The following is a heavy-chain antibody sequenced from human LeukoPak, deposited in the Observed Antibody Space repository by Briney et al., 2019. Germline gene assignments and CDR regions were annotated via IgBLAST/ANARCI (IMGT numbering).Heavy chain of an antibody. D-gene: IGHD3-22*01. Sequence: GGSLRLSCAASGFTFNTYAMSWVRQAPGKGLEWVSVIGGSGSKTYYADSVKGRFTISRDNSKKTLYLQMSSLGAEDTAVYYCAKDSYDSSGYYHPDYMDVWGKGTTVTVSS. CDR2: IGGSGSKT. CDR3: AKDSYDSSGYYHPDYMDV. J-gene: IGHJ6*03. CDR1: GFTFNTYA. V-gene: IGHV3-23*01.